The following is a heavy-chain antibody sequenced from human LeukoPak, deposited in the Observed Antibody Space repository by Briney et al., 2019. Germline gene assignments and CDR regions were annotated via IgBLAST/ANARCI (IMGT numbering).Heavy chain of an antibody. CDR2: ISGSGGST. CDR1: GFTFSSYA. J-gene: IGHJ4*02. V-gene: IGHV3-23*01. CDR3: AGSSLGSSSAYRHFDY. Sequence: GGSLRLSCAASGFTFSSYAMSWVRQAPGKGLEWVSAISGSGGSTYYADSVKGRFTISRDNAKNSLYLQMNSLRAEDTAVYYCAGSSLGSSSAYRHFDYWARETWSPSPQ. D-gene: IGHD6-6*01.